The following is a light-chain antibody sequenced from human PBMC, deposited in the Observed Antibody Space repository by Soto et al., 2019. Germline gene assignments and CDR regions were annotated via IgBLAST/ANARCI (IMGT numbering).Light chain of an antibody. V-gene: IGKV2-29*01. CDR1: QSLLHITGETF. CDR3: QQRSNWIT. J-gene: IGKJ5*01. CDR2: EVS. Sequence: DVVMTQTPLSLSVAPGQPASISCKSSQSLLHITGETFLFWYLQKPGQSPQLPIYEVSTRVSGVPDRFSGSGSGTDFTLTISSLEPEDFAVYYCQQRSNWITFGQGTRLEIK.